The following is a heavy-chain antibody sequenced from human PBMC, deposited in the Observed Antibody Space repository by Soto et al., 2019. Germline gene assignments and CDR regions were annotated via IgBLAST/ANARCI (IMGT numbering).Heavy chain of an antibody. D-gene: IGHD4-17*01. V-gene: IGHV3-30*18. CDR1: GFTFSSYG. Sequence: QVQLVESGGGVVQPGRSLRLSCAASGFTFSSYGMHWVRQAPGKGLEWVAVISYDGSNKYYADSVKGRFTISRDNSKNTLYLQMNSLRAEDTAVYYCAKLQRDYKPFDIWGQGTMVTVSS. J-gene: IGHJ3*02. CDR2: ISYDGSNK. CDR3: AKLQRDYKPFDI.